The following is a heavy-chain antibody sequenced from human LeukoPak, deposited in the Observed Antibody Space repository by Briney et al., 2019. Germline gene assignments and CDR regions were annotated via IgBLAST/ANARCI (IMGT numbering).Heavy chain of an antibody. Sequence: GGSLTLSCAVSRITLSNYGMSWVRQAPGMGLEWVAGISGSGGSTNYADSVKGRFTISRDNPKNTLFLQMKSLRAEDTAVYFCAKRGVVIRVILVGFHKEAYYFDSWGQGALVTVSS. V-gene: IGHV3-23*01. CDR1: RITLSNYG. D-gene: IGHD3-22*01. CDR3: AKRGVVIRVILVGFHKEAYYFDS. CDR2: ISGSGGST. J-gene: IGHJ4*02.